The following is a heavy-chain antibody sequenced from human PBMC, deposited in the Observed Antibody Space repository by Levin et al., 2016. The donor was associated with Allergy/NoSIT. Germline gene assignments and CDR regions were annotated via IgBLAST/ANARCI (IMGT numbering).Heavy chain of an antibody. CDR2: IDPSDSYT. D-gene: IGHD3-22*01. V-gene: IGHV5-10-1*01. J-gene: IGHJ3*02. CDR3: ARHGDEYYYDSSGYEFAFDI. Sequence: VRQMPGKGLEWMGRIDPSDSYTNYSPSFQGHVTISADKSISTAYLQWSSLKASDTAMYYCARHGDEYYYDSSGYEFAFDIWGQGTMVTVSS.